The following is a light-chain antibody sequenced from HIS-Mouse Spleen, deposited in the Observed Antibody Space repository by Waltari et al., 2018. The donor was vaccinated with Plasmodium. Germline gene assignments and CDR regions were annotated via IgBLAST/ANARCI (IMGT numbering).Light chain of an antibody. CDR1: QSVSSSY. J-gene: IGKJ2*01. CDR3: QQYGSSPPYT. Sequence: ATLSCRASQSVSSSYLAWYQQKPGQAPRLLIYGASSRATGIPDRFSGSGSGTDFTLTISRLEPEDFAVYYCQQYGSSPPYTFGQGTKLEIK. CDR2: GAS. V-gene: IGKV3-20*01.